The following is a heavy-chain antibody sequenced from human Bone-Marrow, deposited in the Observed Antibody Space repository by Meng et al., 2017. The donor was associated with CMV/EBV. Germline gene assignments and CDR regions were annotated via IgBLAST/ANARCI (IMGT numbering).Heavy chain of an antibody. CDR2: IRYDGSDK. V-gene: IGHV3-30*02. J-gene: IGHJ4*02. CDR1: GFTFSSYG. Sequence: GGSLRLSCAASGFTFSSYGMHWVRQAPGKGLEWVSFIRYDGSDKYYPDSVKGRFTISRDNSKNTLYLQMNSLRAEDTAVYYCAKSGSFVVVPAASFDYWGQGTLVTVSS. D-gene: IGHD2-2*01. CDR3: AKSGSFVVVPAASFDY.